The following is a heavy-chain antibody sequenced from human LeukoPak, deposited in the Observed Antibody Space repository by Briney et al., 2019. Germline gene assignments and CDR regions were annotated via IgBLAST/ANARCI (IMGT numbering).Heavy chain of an antibody. CDR2: INSDGSST. D-gene: IGHD6-19*01. CDR3: ARVTSSGWSSYFDY. V-gene: IGHV3-74*01. J-gene: IGHJ4*02. Sequence: GGSLRLSCAASGFTFSTYWMHWVRQAPGKGLVWVSRINSDGSSTTYADSVKGRFTISRDNAKNTLYLQMNSLRAEDTALYYCARVTSSGWSSYFDYWGQGTLVTVSS. CDR1: GFTFSTYW.